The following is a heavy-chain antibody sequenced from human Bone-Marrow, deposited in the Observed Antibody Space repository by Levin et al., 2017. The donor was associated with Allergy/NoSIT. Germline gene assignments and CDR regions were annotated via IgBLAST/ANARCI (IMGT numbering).Heavy chain of an antibody. Sequence: SETQSLTCTVSGGSVSGSVYYWAWIRQPPGKGLEWIGSIYYSVTTHYNPSLKSRVTISVDTSKNRFSLRLKSVTAADTAVYYCARLEDSSGYYEGWFDPWGQGTLVTVSS. D-gene: IGHD3-22*01. CDR2: IYYSVTT. V-gene: IGHV4-39*01. CDR3: ARLEDSSGYYEGWFDP. CDR1: GGSVSGSVYY. J-gene: IGHJ5*02.